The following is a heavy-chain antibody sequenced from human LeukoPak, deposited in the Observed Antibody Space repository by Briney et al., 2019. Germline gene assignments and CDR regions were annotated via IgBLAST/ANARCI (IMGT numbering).Heavy chain of an antibody. V-gene: IGHV4-39*01. CDR3: ARYRRGKIYSSSWYVTVNWFDP. CDR2: IYYSGST. CDR1: GGSISSSSYY. J-gene: IGHJ5*02. Sequence: SETLSLTCTVSGGSISSSSYYWGWIRQPPGKGLEWIGSIYYSGSTYYNPSLKSRVTISVDTSKNQFSLKLSSVTAADTAVYYCARYRRGKIYSSSWYVTVNWFDPWGQGTLVTVSS. D-gene: IGHD6-13*01.